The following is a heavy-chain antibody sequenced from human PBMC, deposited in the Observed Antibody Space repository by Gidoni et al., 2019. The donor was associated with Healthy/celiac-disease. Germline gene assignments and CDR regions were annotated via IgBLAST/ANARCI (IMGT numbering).Heavy chain of an antibody. Sequence: QVQLVQSGAEVKKPGASVKVSCKVSGYTLTELSMHWVRQAPGKGLEWMGGFDPEDGETIYAQKFQGRVTMTEDTSTDTAYMELSSLRSEDTAVYYCETRDIVVVPAARYYYYGMDVWGQGTTVTVSS. V-gene: IGHV1-24*01. D-gene: IGHD2-2*01. CDR1: GYTLTELS. CDR2: FDPEDGET. CDR3: ETRDIVVVPAARYYYYGMDV. J-gene: IGHJ6*02.